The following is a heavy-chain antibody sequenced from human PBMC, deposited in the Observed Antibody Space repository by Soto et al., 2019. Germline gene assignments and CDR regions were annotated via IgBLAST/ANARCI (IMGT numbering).Heavy chain of an antibody. CDR3: ARAPHYYYDSSGYAPDY. CDR1: GGSISSGDYY. CDR2: IYYSGST. D-gene: IGHD3-22*01. J-gene: IGHJ4*02. V-gene: IGHV4-30-4*01. Sequence: SETLSLTCTVSGGSISSGDYYWRWIRQPPGKGLEWIGYIYYSGSTYYNPSFKSRVTISVDTSKNKFSLKLSSVTAADTAVYYCARAPHYYYDSSGYAPDYWRQGTLVTVSS.